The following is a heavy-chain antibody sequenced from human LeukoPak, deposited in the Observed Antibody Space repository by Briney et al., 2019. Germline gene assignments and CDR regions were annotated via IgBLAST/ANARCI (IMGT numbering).Heavy chain of an antibody. CDR1: GFSLRSSE. CDR3: ARDTVNGPFVISLDL. D-gene: IGHD2-8*01. V-gene: IGHV3-48*03. CDR2: INSADNVE. Sequence: GGSLRLSCAASGFSLRSSEMNWVRQAPGKGPEWVAHINSADNVEYYTDSVRGRFTMSRDNAKDLLYLQMNSLRDEDTAAYYCARDTVNGPFVISLDLWGQGVLVTVSS. J-gene: IGHJ5*02.